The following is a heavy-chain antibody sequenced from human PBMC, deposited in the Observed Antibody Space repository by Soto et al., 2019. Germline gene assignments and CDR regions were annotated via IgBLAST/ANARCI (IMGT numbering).Heavy chain of an antibody. J-gene: IGHJ5*02. CDR3: ARCRFLRVDFSGGSWHGGWVDP. V-gene: IGHV1-69*12. CDR2: IIPISDTK. CDR1: AGAFASYS. D-gene: IGHD2-8*02. Sequence: QLVQSGAEVKEPGSSVRVSCNASAGAFASYSLTWVRQAPGHGLEWVGEIIPISDTKVIAQTFQDRVTVSAHGSDDTSYMELTDLQAEDPAFYYCARCRFLRVDFSGGSWHGGWVDPWGQGTRVIVSS.